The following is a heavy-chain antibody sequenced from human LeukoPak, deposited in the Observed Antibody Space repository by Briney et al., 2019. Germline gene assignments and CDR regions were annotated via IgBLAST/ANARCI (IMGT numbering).Heavy chain of an antibody. J-gene: IGHJ4*02. V-gene: IGHV4-59*12. CDR1: GGSITSYY. Sequence: SETLSLTCTVSGGSITSYYWSWIRQPPGKGLEWIGYIYYSGTTSYNPSLKSRVTISVDMSKNHFSLRLRSVTAADTAMYYCARGTLYRGWSYYLDFWGQGSQVTVSS. CDR3: ARGTLYRGWSYYLDF. D-gene: IGHD6-19*01. CDR2: IYYSGTT.